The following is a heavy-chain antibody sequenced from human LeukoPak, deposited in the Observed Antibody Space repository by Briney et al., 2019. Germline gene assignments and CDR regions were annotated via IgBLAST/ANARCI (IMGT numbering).Heavy chain of an antibody. CDR2: ISGIGGST. Sequence: GGSLRLSCAASGFTFSSYAMSWVRQAPGKGLEWVSAISGIGGSTYYADSVKGRFTSSRDNSKNTLYLQMNSLRAEDTAVYYCAKGGGDFWSGYYTGPSYYYYGMDVWGQGTTVTVSS. CDR3: AKGGGDFWSGYYTGPSYYYYGMDV. D-gene: IGHD3-3*01. CDR1: GFTFSSYA. J-gene: IGHJ6*02. V-gene: IGHV3-23*01.